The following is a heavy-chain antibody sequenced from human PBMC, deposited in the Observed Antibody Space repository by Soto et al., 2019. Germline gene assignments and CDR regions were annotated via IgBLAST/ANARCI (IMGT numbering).Heavy chain of an antibody. CDR2: INPSGGST. CDR3: AREPYSSGWSTPFDY. J-gene: IGHJ4*02. D-gene: IGHD6-19*01. V-gene: IGHV1-46*01. Sequence: QVPLVQSGAEVKKPGASVKVSCKASGYTFTSYYMHWVRQAPGQGLEWMGIINPSGGSTSYAQKFQGRVTMTRDTSTSTVYMELSSLRSEDTAVYYCAREPYSSGWSTPFDYWGQGTLVTVSS. CDR1: GYTFTSYY.